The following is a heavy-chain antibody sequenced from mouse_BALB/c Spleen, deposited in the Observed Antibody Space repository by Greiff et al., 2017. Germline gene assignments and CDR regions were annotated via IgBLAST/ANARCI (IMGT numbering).Heavy chain of an antibody. J-gene: IGHJ4*01. CDR1: GYTFTDYA. Sequence: QVQLKESGAELVRPGVSVKISCKGSGYTFTDYAMHWVKQSHAKSLEWIGVISTYYGDASYNQKFKGKATMTVDKSSSTAYMELARLTSEDSAIYYCAREGYDVRAMDYWGQGTSVTVSS. D-gene: IGHD2-14*01. CDR2: ISTYYGDA. V-gene: IGHV1S137*01. CDR3: AREGYDVRAMDY.